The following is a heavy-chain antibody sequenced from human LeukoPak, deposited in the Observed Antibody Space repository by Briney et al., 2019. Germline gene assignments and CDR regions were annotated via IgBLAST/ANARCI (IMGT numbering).Heavy chain of an antibody. V-gene: IGHV4-39*01. Sequence: SGTLSLTCGVSGGSITSTNYWSWVRQPPGQGLEWIGSISYSGSIHYNPSLKSRVTISVDTSKNHFSLRLSSVTAADTAVYYCATLEIGDYYFDYWGQGTLVTVSS. CDR2: ISYSGSI. CDR3: ATLEIGDYYFDY. D-gene: IGHD3-16*01. J-gene: IGHJ4*02. CDR1: GGSITSTNY.